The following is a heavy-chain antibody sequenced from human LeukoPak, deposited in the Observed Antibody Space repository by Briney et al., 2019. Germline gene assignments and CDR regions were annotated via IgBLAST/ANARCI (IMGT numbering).Heavy chain of an antibody. CDR1: GGSINYYY. J-gene: IGHJ3*01. V-gene: IGHV4-59*01. D-gene: IGHD3-10*01. CDR2: TSYSGST. Sequence: PSETLSLTCTVSGGSINYYYWSWIRQPPGKRLEWLGDTSYSGSTYYNPSLKSRVTISVDTSKNQFSLRLISVTAADPAVYYCARDPSHYGGYPGAFDVWSQGTMVTVSS. CDR3: ARDPSHYGGYPGAFDV.